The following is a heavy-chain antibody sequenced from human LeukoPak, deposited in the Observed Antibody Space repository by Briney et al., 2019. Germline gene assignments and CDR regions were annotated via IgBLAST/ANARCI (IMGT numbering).Heavy chain of an antibody. CDR2: IYYSGST. Sequence: SETLSLTCTVSGGSISSSSYYWGWIRQPPGKGLERIGSIYYSGSTYYNPSLKSRVTISVDTSKNQFSLKLSSVTAADTAVYYCARHLAVFSFDYWGQGTLGTVSS. CDR1: GGSISSSSYY. J-gene: IGHJ4*02. D-gene: IGHD2-8*01. CDR3: ARHLAVFSFDY. V-gene: IGHV4-39*01.